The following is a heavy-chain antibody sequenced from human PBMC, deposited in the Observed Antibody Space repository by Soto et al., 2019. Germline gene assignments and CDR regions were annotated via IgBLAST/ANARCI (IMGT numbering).Heavy chain of an antibody. Sequence: PSETLSLTCAVYGGSFSGYYWSWIRQPPGKGLEWIGEINHSGSTNYNPSLKSRVTISVDTSKNQFSLKLSSVTAADTAVYYCELRDGYNLFDYWGQGTLVTVSS. V-gene: IGHV4-34*01. J-gene: IGHJ4*02. CDR1: GGSFSGYY. CDR2: INHSGST. D-gene: IGHD5-12*01. CDR3: ELRDGYNLFDY.